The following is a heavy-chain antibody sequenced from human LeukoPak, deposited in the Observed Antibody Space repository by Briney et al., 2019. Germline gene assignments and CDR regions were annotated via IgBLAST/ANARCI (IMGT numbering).Heavy chain of an antibody. CDR1: GDSVSTTTSI. CDR2: TYYRSKWNY. J-gene: IGHJ6*02. CDR3: ARRRHANNGVDV. Sequence: SQTLSLTCAISGDSVSTTTSIWTWIRQSPSGGLEWLGRTYYRSKWNYDYADSVKSRITITPDTSEHQFSLQLQFVTPEDSAVYYCARRRHANNGVDVGGQGTTVTVS. V-gene: IGHV6-1*01.